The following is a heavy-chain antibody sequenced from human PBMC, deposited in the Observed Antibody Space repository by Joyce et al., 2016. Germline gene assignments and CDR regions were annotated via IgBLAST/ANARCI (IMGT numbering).Heavy chain of an antibody. CDR3: ARDTMKYFDT. CDR1: GGSVNSSYFY. CDR2: ISYSGSA. D-gene: IGHD5-24*01. J-gene: IGHJ5*02. Sequence: QLQLQESGPGLVKPSETLSFTCSVSGGSVNSSYFYWGWIRQSPGKGREWIGSISYSGSAYYNSSLKSRLTVSIEASKNQFSLRLTSVTAADTAVYYCARDTMKYFDTWGQGTLVTVSS. V-gene: IGHV4-39*07.